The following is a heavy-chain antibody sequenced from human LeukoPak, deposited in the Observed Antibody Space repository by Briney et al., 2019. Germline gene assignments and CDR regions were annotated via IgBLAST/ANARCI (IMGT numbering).Heavy chain of an antibody. Sequence: PGRSLRLSCAASGFTFSSYAMHWVRQAPGKGLEWVAVISYDGSNKYYADSVKGRFTISRDNSKNTLYLQMNSLRAEDTAVYYCAKAPPIVVVPAAIPLLGYWGQGTLVTVSS. CDR2: ISYDGSNK. CDR1: GFTFSSYA. V-gene: IGHV3-30-3*01. J-gene: IGHJ4*02. CDR3: AKAPPIVVVPAAIPLLGY. D-gene: IGHD2-2*01.